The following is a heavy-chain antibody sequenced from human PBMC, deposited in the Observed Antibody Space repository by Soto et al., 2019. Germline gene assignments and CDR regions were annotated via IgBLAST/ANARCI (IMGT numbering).Heavy chain of an antibody. CDR3: ARGCLRPGFDY. V-gene: IGHV1-18*01. CDR1: GYTFTSYG. Sequence: QVQLVQSGAEVKKPGASVKVSCKASGYTFTSYGISWVRQAPGQGREWMGWISAYNCNTNYAQKLKGRVTMTTDTATSRAHRELRSLTSDDTAVYYGARGCLRPGFDYWGQGTLVTVSS. D-gene: IGHD5-12*01. CDR2: ISAYNCNT. J-gene: IGHJ4*02.